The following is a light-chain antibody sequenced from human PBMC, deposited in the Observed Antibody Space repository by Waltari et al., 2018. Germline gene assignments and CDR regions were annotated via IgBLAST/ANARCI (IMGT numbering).Light chain of an antibody. CDR2: GAS. CDR1: QSVSYNF. J-gene: IGKJ4*01. Sequence: EIVLTQSPVTLSLSPGERATLSCRASQSVSYNFLNWYQQKPGQAPRLLIHGASSRATGIPERFSGSGSGTDFTLTISRLEPEDFAVYYCQQYDGVVLTFGGGTKVEI. V-gene: IGKV3-20*01. CDR3: QQYDGVVLT.